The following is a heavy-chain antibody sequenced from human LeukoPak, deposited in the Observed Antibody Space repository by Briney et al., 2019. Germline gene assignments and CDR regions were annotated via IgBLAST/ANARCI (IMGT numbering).Heavy chain of an antibody. J-gene: IGHJ2*01. CDR1: GFTFSSYA. CDR2: ISGSGGST. CDR3: AKDLSGGSPWYFDL. Sequence: GGSLRLSCVASGFTFSSYAMNWVRQAPGKGLEWVSAISGSGGSTYYADSVKGRFTISRDNSKNTLYLQMNSLRAEDTAVYYCAKDLSGGSPWYFDLWGRGTLVTVSS. V-gene: IGHV3-23*01. D-gene: IGHD2-15*01.